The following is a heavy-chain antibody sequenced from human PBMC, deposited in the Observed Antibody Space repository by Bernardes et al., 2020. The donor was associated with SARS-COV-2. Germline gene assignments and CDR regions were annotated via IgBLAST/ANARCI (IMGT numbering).Heavy chain of an antibody. CDR2: LYTGGST. J-gene: IGHJ6*02. CDR3: VSVMATWDRGLFSNTYYFYGMDV. CDR1: GLTVSDNY. V-gene: IGHV3-66*01. Sequence: GGSLRLSCAASGLTVSDNYMTWVRQPPGKGLEWVALLYTGGSTYYADSVKARFTVPRDNSKNTLYLQMNSLRVEDTAVYYCVSVMATWDRGLFSNTYYFYGMDVWGQGTTVTVSS. D-gene: IGHD3-10*01.